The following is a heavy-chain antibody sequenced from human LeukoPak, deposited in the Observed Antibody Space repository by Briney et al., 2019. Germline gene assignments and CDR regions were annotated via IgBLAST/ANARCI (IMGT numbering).Heavy chain of an antibody. J-gene: IGHJ4*02. CDR2: ISAYNGNT. V-gene: IGHV1-18*04. D-gene: IGHD2-8*01. CDR1: GYTFTGYY. Sequence: ASVKVSCKASGYTFTGYYMHWVRQAPGQGLEWMGWISAYNGNTNYAQKLQGRVTMTTDTSTSTAYMELRSLRSDDTAVYYCARTTGLYLIDFDYWGQGTLVTVSS. CDR3: ARTTGLYLIDFDY.